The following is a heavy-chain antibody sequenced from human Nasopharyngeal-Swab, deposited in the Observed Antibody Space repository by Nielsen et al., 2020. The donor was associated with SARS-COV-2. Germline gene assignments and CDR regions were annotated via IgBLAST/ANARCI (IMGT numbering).Heavy chain of an antibody. CDR1: GYTFTSYG. CDR2: MNPNSGNT. J-gene: IGHJ4*02. V-gene: IGHV1-8*02. Sequence: ASVKVSCTASGYTFTSYGINWVRQATGQGLEWMGWMNPNSGNTGYAQKFQGRVTMTRNTSISTAYMELSSLRSEDTAVYYCARAGRIIELFDYWGQGTLVTVSS. CDR3: ARAGRIIELFDY. D-gene: IGHD3-16*02.